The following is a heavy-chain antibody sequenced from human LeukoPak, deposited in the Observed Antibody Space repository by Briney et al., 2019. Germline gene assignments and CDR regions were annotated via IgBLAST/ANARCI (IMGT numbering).Heavy chain of an antibody. Sequence: SETLSLTCTVSGGSISSYYWNWIRQPPGKGLEWIGYIYYSGSTNNNPSLKSRVTISLDTSKNQFSLKLSSVTAADTAVYYCARDGAHKNHYYSYYYMDVWGKGTTVTVSS. V-gene: IGHV4-59*01. D-gene: IGHD3-16*01. CDR1: GGSISSYY. J-gene: IGHJ6*03. CDR2: IYYSGST. CDR3: ARDGAHKNHYYSYYYMDV.